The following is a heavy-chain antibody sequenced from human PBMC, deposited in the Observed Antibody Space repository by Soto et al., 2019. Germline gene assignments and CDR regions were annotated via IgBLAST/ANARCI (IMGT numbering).Heavy chain of an antibody. D-gene: IGHD4-17*01. Sequence: EVQVVESGGGLVQPGGSLRLSCAASGYTISSYWMSWVRQAPGKGLEWVANIKKDGSEKYYVDSVKGRFTISRDNAKNSLYLQMNSLRVEDTAVYYCVFYGDSVWGQGTLVTVSP. CDR1: GYTISSYW. CDR2: IKKDGSEK. J-gene: IGHJ4*02. V-gene: IGHV3-7*01. CDR3: VFYGDSV.